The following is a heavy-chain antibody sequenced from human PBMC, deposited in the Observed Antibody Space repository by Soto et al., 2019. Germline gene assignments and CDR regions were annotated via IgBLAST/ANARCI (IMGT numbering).Heavy chain of an antibody. CDR1: GFTVSSSY. CDR2: IYSGGST. Sequence: PGGSLRLSCAASGFTVSSSYMNWVRQAPGKGLEWVSIIYSGGSTYYADSVKGRFTISRDNSKNTLYLQMNSLRAEDTAVYYCARNRGAGATNFDYWGQGTLVTVSS. J-gene: IGHJ4*02. CDR3: ARNRGAGATNFDY. V-gene: IGHV3-53*01. D-gene: IGHD1-26*01.